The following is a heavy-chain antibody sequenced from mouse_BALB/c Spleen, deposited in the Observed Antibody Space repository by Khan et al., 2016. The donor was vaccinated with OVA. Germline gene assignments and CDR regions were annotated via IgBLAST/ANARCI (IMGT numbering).Heavy chain of an antibody. CDR1: GYTFTSYT. V-gene: IGHV1-4*01. J-gene: IGHJ3*01. Sequence: QVQLKQSGAELARPGASVKMSCKASGYTFTSYTIHWIKERPGQGLEWIGYINPSNGYTNYNQKLKDKATLTTDKSSTTAYLQLSSLTSDDSAVYNCVRDGAYHRNDGWFAYWGQGTLVTGSA. D-gene: IGHD2-14*01. CDR2: INPSNGYT. CDR3: VRDGAYHRNDGWFAY.